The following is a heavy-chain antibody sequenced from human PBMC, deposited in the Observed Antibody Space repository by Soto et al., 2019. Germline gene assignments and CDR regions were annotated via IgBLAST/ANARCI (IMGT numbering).Heavy chain of an antibody. J-gene: IGHJ6*03. Sequence: RGESLKISCKGSGYSFTSYWIGWVRQMPGKGLEWMGIIYPGDSDTRYSPSFHGQVTISADKSTSTAYLQWSSLKAPDAAMYYCARLSQRYGDLYLYYYYMDVWGKGTTVTVSS. V-gene: IGHV5-51*01. CDR1: GYSFTSYW. CDR3: ARLSQRYGDLYLYYYYMDV. D-gene: IGHD4-17*01. CDR2: IYPGDSDT.